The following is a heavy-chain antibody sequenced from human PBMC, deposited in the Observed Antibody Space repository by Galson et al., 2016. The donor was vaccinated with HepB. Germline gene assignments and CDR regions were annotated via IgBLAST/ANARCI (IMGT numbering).Heavy chain of an antibody. J-gene: IGHJ4*02. CDR3: AADDPFLPYFYFDD. D-gene: IGHD2/OR15-2a*01. CDR2: FDPEEGKT. Sequence: SVKVSCKVSGYTLNEISVHWVRQAPGKGLEWMGGFDPEEGKTIYAKKFEGRVTMTEDTSADTAYMDLSSLRSEDTAVYYCAADDPFLPYFYFDDWGPGTVVTVSS. V-gene: IGHV1-24*01. CDR1: GYTLNEIS.